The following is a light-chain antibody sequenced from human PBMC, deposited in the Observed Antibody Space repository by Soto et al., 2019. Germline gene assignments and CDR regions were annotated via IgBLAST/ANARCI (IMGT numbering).Light chain of an antibody. Sequence: EIVMTQSPATQSVSPGERATLSCRASQSVSSNLAWYQPKPGQAPRLLIYGASTRATGIPARFSGSGSGTEFTLTISSLQSEDFAVYYCQQYNNGGTFGQGTKVDIK. J-gene: IGKJ1*01. CDR2: GAS. CDR3: QQYNNGGT. CDR1: QSVSSN. V-gene: IGKV3-15*01.